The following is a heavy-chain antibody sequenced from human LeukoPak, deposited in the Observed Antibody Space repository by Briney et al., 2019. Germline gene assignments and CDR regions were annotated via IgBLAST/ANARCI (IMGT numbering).Heavy chain of an antibody. CDR1: GGSISSGSYY. CDR3: ARLCSDSYGSGSYYTHYYMDV. V-gene: IGHV4-61*02. Sequence: SETLSLTCTVSGGSISSGSYYWSWIRQPAGKGLEWIGRIYTSGSTNYNPSLKSRVTISVDTSKNQFSLKLSSVTAADTAVYYCARLCSDSYGSGSYYTHYYMDVWGKGTTVTVSS. D-gene: IGHD3-10*01. J-gene: IGHJ6*03. CDR2: IYTSGST.